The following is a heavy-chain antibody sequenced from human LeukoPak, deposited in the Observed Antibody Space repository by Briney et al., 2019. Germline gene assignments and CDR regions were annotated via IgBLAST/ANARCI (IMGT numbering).Heavy chain of an antibody. V-gene: IGHV4-59*12. D-gene: IGHD6-6*01. CDR3: ARADPSNDAFDI. CDR1: GGSISSYY. J-gene: IGHJ3*02. CDR2: IYYSGST. Sequence: PSETLSLTCTVSGGSISSYYWSWIRQPPGKGLEWIGYIYYSGSTNYNPSLKSRVTISVDTSKNQFSLKLSSVTAADTAVYYCARADPSNDAFDIWGQGTMVIVSS.